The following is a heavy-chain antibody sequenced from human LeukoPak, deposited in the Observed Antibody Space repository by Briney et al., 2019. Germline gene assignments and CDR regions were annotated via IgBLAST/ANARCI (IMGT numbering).Heavy chain of an antibody. J-gene: IGHJ3*02. V-gene: IGHV4-39*07. Sequence: PSETLSLTCTVSGGSISSSSYYWGWIRQPPGKGLEWIGSIYYSGSTNYNPSLKSRVTISVDTSKNQFSLKLSSVTAADTAVYYCARVHRLKLDAFDIWGQGTMVTVSS. D-gene: IGHD6-25*01. CDR2: IYYSGST. CDR3: ARVHRLKLDAFDI. CDR1: GGSISSSSYY.